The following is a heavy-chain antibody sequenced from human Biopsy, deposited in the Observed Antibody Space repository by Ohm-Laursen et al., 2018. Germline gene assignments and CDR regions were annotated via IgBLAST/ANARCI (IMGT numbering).Heavy chain of an antibody. CDR3: ARSPPPYYYDNSGYYWVN. V-gene: IGHV4-39*01. CDR2: VDYSGSG. Sequence: GTLSLTCTVSGGSISSSTFSWGWIRQPPGKGLEWIGSVDYSGSGHYNPSLESRITISVDTSKNQFSLRLSSLTAADTAVYYCARSPPPYYYDNSGYYWVNWGQGTLVTVSS. CDR1: GGSISSSTFS. J-gene: IGHJ4*02. D-gene: IGHD3-22*01.